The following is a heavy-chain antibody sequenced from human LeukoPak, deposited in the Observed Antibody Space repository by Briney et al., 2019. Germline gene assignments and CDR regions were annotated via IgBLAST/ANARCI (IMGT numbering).Heavy chain of an antibody. D-gene: IGHD2-2*01. CDR2: IRNKANSYAT. V-gene: IGHV3-73*01. CDR1: GFTFGGSG. Sequence: GGSLKLSCVTSGFTFGGSGMHWVRQASGKGLVWVGHIRNKANSYATAYAASARDRFTISRDDSKNTAFLQMNSLKTEDTAMYYCTRPSSRFCSRTSCYWDSWGQGTLVTVSS. J-gene: IGHJ4*02. CDR3: TRPSSRFCSRTSCYWDS.